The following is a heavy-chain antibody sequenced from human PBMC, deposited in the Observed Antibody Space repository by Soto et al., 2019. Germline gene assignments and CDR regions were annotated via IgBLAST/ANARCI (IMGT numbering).Heavy chain of an antibody. CDR3: ARTYYYDSSGNYYFDY. J-gene: IGHJ4*02. Sequence: SETLSLTCTVSGGSISSGDYYWSWIRQPPGKGLEWIGYIYYSGSTYYNPSLKSRVTISVDTSKNQFSLKLSSVTAADTAVYYCARTYYYDSSGNYYFDYWGQGTQVTVSS. CDR2: IYYSGST. V-gene: IGHV4-30-4*01. D-gene: IGHD3-22*01. CDR1: GGSISSGDYY.